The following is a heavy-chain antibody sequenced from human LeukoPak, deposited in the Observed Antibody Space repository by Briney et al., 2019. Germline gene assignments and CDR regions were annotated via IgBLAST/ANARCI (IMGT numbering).Heavy chain of an antibody. CDR2: IYYSGST. J-gene: IGHJ4*02. CDR1: GGSISSGDYY. D-gene: IGHD4-11*01. CDR3: ARDHGGSSNYDY. Sequence: SETLSLTCTVSGGSISSGDYYWSWIRQPPGKGLEWIGYIYYSGSTYYNPSLKSRVTISVDTSKNQFSLKLSSVTAADTAVYYYARDHGGSSNYDYWGQGTLVTVSS. V-gene: IGHV4-30-4*01.